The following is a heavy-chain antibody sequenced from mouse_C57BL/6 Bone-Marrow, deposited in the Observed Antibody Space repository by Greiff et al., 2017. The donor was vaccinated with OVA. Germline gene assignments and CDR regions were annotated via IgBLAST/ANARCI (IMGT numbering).Heavy chain of an antibody. J-gene: IGHJ2*01. CDR3: ATVVATPFDY. CDR1: GYSITSGYY. V-gene: IGHV3-6*01. Sequence: EVKLQESGPGLVKPSQSLSLTCSVTGYSITSGYYWNWIRQLPGNKLEWMGYISYDGSNNYNPSLKNRISITRDTSKNQFFLKLNSVTTEDTATYYCATVVATPFDYWGQGTTLTVSS. D-gene: IGHD1-1*01. CDR2: ISYDGSN.